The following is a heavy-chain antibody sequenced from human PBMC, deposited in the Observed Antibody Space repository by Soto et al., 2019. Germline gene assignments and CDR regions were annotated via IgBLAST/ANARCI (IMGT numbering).Heavy chain of an antibody. Sequence: GGSLRLSCAASGFTFSSYAMSWVRQAPGKGLEWVSAISGSGGSTYYADSVKGRFTISRDNSKNTLYLQMNSLRAEDTAVYYCAKFGSGPSYYDYYGMDGCGTGTTVTVS. CDR1: GFTFSSYA. V-gene: IGHV3-23*01. D-gene: IGHD3-3*01. CDR2: ISGSGGST. J-gene: IGHJ6*04. CDR3: AKFGSGPSYYDYYGMDG.